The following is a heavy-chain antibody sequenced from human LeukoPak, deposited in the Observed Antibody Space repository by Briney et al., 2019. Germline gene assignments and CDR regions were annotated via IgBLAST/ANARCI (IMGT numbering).Heavy chain of an antibody. Sequence: GASVKVSCKASGYTFTSYGISWVRQAPGQGLEWMGWISAYKGNTNYAQKLQGRVTMTTDTSTSTAYMELRSLRSDDTAVYYCARDVGFGEFSGDHRYWGQGTLVTVSS. V-gene: IGHV1-18*01. CDR2: ISAYKGNT. J-gene: IGHJ4*02. D-gene: IGHD3-10*01. CDR3: ARDVGFGEFSGDHRY. CDR1: GYTFTSYG.